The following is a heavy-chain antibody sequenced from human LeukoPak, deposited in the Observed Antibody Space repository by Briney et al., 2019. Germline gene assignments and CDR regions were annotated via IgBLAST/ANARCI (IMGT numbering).Heavy chain of an antibody. CDR2: VSSSSDYT. V-gene: IGHV3-11*05. CDR3: ARVKVGTTNRFDY. Sequence: GGSLRLSCAASGFTFSDYYMTWIRQAPGKGLECVSYVSSSSDYTNYPDSVKGRFTISRDNAKNSLYLQMNSLRAEDTAVYYCARVKVGTTNRFDYWGQGTLVTVSS. J-gene: IGHJ4*02. D-gene: IGHD1-26*01. CDR1: GFTFSDYY.